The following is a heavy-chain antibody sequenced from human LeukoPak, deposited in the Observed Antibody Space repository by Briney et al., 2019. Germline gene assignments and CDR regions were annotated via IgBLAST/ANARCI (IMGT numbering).Heavy chain of an antibody. V-gene: IGHV4-34*01. D-gene: IGHD6-13*01. CDR1: GGSFSGYY. CDR3: ARHVGYSSSWYGRFDP. Sequence: PSETLSLTCAVYGGSFSGYYWSWIRQPPGKGLEWIGEINHSGSTNYNPSLKSRVTISVDTSKNQFSLKLSSVTAADTAVYYCARHVGYSSSWYGRFDPWGQGTLVTVSS. CDR2: INHSGST. J-gene: IGHJ5*02.